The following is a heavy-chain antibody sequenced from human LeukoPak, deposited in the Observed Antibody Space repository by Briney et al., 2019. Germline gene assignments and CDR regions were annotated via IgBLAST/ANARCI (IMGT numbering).Heavy chain of an antibody. CDR2: ILHSGTT. D-gene: IGHD6-13*01. J-gene: IGHJ6*03. CDR3: AKSIASAGTNSCYYMDV. CDR1: GYSISSGYY. Sequence: PSETLSLTCTVSGYSISSGYYWGWIRQPPGKGLEWIGSILHSGTTYYNPSLKSRVTISVDTSKNQFSLRLSSVTAADTAVYFRAKSIASAGTNSCYYMDVWGTGTTVTVSS. V-gene: IGHV4-38-2*02.